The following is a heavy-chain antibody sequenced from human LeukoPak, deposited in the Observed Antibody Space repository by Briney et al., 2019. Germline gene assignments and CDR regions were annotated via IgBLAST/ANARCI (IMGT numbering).Heavy chain of an antibody. CDR2: FDPEDGET. V-gene: IGHV1-24*01. CDR1: GYTLTELS. CDR3: ATRCPSRGVVIIFDAFDI. D-gene: IGHD3-3*01. Sequence: EASVKVSCKVSGYTLTELSMHWVRQSPGKGVEWMGGFDPEDGETIYAQKFQGRVTMTEDTSTDTAYMELSSLRSEDTAVYYCATRCPSRGVVIIFDAFDIWGQRTMVTVSS. J-gene: IGHJ3*02.